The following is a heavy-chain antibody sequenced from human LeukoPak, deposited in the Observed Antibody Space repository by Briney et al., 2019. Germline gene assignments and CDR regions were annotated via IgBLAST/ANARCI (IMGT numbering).Heavy chain of an antibody. J-gene: IGHJ4*02. D-gene: IGHD1-26*01. CDR2: IYSSGST. Sequence: PSETLSLTCTVSGGSISSYYWSWIRQPPGKGLEWIGYIYSSGSTNYNPSLKSRVTISVDTSKNQFSLKLSSVTAADTAVYYCARDRAWEGPFDYWGQGTLVTVSS. CDR1: GGSISSYY. V-gene: IGHV4-59*01. CDR3: ARDRAWEGPFDY.